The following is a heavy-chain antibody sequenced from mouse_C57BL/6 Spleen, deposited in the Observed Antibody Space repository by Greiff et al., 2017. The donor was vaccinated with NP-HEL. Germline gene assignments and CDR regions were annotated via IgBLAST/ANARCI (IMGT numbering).Heavy chain of an antibody. CDR3: ARNEYDYDAAMDY. CDR1: GFSLTSYA. CDR2: IWTGGGT. V-gene: IGHV2-9-1*01. D-gene: IGHD2-4*01. Sequence: VMLVESGPGLVAPSQSLSITCTVSGFSLTSYAISWVRQPPGKGLEWLGVIWTGGGTNYNSALKSRLSISKDNSKSQVFLKMNSLQTDDTARYYCARNEYDYDAAMDYWGQGTSVTVSS. J-gene: IGHJ4*01.